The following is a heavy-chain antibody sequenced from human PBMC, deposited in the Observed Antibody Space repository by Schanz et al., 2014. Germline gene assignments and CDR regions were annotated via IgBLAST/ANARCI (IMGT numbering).Heavy chain of an antibody. D-gene: IGHD3-16*02. CDR2: IWFDGSGK. V-gene: IGHV3-33*03. CDR3: TRSYYDFSWGSYRFRAFDI. J-gene: IGHJ3*02. CDR1: GFIFSNYG. Sequence: VQLVESGGGLVKPGGSLRLSCAASGFIFSNYGMHWVRQAPGKGLEWVAVIWFDGSGKYYADSVKGRFTISRDNAKKTLSLQMISLRAEDTAIYFCTRSYYDFSWGSYRFRAFDIWGQGTTVIVSS.